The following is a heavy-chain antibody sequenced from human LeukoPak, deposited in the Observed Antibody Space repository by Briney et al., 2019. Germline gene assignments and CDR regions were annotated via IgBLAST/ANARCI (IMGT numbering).Heavy chain of an antibody. CDR1: GFTFDDYG. CDR2: INWNGGST. J-gene: IGHJ4*02. Sequence: PGGSLRLSCAASGFTFDDYGMSWVRQGPGKGLEWVSGINWNGGSTGYADSVKGRFTISRDNAKNSLYLQMNSLRAEDTAVYYCAKEDLHYGSGSLHFDYWGQGTLVTVSS. D-gene: IGHD3-10*01. V-gene: IGHV3-20*04. CDR3: AKEDLHYGSGSLHFDY.